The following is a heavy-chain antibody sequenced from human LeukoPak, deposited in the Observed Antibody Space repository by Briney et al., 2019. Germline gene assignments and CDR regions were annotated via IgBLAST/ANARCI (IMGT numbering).Heavy chain of an antibody. D-gene: IGHD2-2*01. CDR1: GGSINPGAYY. CDR2: IYYSGDT. V-gene: IGHV4-31*11. J-gene: IGHJ3*02. CDR3: AREDQGNAFDI. Sequence: SQTLTLTCAVSGGSINPGAYYWSWIRQHPAKGLEWIGYIYYSGDTLYNPSLKRRVIVSLDMSKNQFSLRLNSVTAADTAVYYCAREDQGNAFDIWGQGTMVTVSS.